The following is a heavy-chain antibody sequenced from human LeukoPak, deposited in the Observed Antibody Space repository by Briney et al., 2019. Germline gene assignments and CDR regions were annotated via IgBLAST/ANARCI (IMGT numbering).Heavy chain of an antibody. CDR3: ARAQSGSDTKGYCIDY. D-gene: IGHD1-26*01. CDR1: GGSISTYY. J-gene: IGHJ4*02. V-gene: IGHV4-59*01. CDR2: IYYSGST. Sequence: SETLSLTCTVSGGSISTYYWTWIRQPPGKGLEWIGYIYYSGSTNYNPSLQSRVTISVDTSKNQFSLKLSSVTAADTAVYYCARAQSGSDTKGYCIDYRGQGTLVTVSS.